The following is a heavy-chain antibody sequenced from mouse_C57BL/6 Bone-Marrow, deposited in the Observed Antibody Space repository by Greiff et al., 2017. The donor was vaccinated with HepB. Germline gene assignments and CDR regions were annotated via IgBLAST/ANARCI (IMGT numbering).Heavy chain of an antibody. CDR3: TRDDPYYYGSRGAY. J-gene: IGHJ3*01. CDR1: GFTFSSYA. CDR2: ISSGGDYI. D-gene: IGHD1-1*01. V-gene: IGHV5-9-1*02. Sequence: EVQRVESGEGLVKPGGSLKLSCAASGFTFSSYAMSWVRQTPEKRLEWVAYISSGGDYIYYADTVKGRFTISRDNARNTLYLQMSSLKSEDTAMYYCTRDDPYYYGSRGAYWGQGTLVTVSA.